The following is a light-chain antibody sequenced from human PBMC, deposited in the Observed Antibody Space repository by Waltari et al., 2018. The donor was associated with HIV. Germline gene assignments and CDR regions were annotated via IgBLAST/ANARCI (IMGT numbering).Light chain of an antibody. CDR2: DNN. V-gene: IGLV1-51*01. CDR3: GTWDSGKNVWV. CDR1: SSNLGNHY. Sequence: QSVLTQPPSVSAAPRQPVTIPCSGSSSNLGNHYVSWYQQVTGAAPKLVLYDNNERPSGIRDRFSGSKSGTSATLDITGLQPGDEADYYCGTWDSGKNVWVFGGGTKLTVL. J-gene: IGLJ3*02.